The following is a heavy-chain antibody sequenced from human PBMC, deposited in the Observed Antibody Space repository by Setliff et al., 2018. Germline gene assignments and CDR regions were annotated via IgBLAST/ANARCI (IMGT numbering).Heavy chain of an antibody. CDR3: AKHRSYFDY. J-gene: IGHJ4*02. V-gene: IGHV4-38-2*02. CDR1: GYSISNDYF. Sequence: SETLSLTCTVSGYSISNDYFWGWIRQPPGKGLEWIGSIYHSGSTSYYPSLKSRVTISVDTSKNQFSLNLSSVTAADTAAYYCAKHRSYFDYWGQGTLVTVSS. CDR2: IYHSGST.